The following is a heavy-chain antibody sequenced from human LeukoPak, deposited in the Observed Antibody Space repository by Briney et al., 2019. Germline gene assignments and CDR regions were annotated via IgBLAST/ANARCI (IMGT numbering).Heavy chain of an antibody. CDR1: GYTFTSYG. CDR3: AREGPWGYYDSSGSNWFDP. Sequence: ASVKVSCKASGYTFTSYGISWVRQAPGQGLEWMGWISAYNGNTNYAQKLQGRVTMTTDTSTSTAYMELSSLRSEDTAVYYCAREGPWGYYDSSGSNWFDPWGQGTLVTVSS. J-gene: IGHJ5*02. D-gene: IGHD3-22*01. CDR2: ISAYNGNT. V-gene: IGHV1-18*01.